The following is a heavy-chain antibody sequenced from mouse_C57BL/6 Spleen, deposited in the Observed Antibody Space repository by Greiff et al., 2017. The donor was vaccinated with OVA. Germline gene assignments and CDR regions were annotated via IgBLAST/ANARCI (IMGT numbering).Heavy chain of an antibody. CDR3: ARRGYGSSPYWYFDV. J-gene: IGHJ1*03. CDR1: GYTFTSYW. V-gene: IGHV1-50*01. CDR2: IDPSDSYT. Sequence: QVQLQQPGAELVKPGASVKLSCKASGYTFTSYWMQWVKQRPGQGLEWIGEIDPSDSYTNYNQKFKGKATLTVDTSSSPAYMQLSSLTSEDSAVYYCARRGYGSSPYWYFDVWGTGTTVTVSS. D-gene: IGHD1-1*01.